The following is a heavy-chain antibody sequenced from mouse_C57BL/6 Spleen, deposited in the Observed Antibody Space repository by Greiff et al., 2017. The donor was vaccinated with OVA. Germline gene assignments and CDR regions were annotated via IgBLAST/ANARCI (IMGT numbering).Heavy chain of an antibody. CDR1: GFTFSSYG. D-gene: IGHD2-4*01. CDR3: ARYDYEGYFDY. CDR2: ISSGGSYT. J-gene: IGHJ2*01. V-gene: IGHV5-6*01. Sequence: EVMLVESGGDLVKPGGSLKLSCAASGFTFSSYGMSWVRQTPDKRLEWVATISSGGSYTYYPDSVKGRFTISRDNAKNTLYLQMSSLKSEDTAMYYCARYDYEGYFDYWGQGTTLTVSS.